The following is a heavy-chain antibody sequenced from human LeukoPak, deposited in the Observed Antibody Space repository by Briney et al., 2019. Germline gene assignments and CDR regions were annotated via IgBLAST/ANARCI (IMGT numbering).Heavy chain of an antibody. J-gene: IGHJ4*02. CDR3: GRDSSGWYYFDY. CDR2: IYTSGST. CDR1: GGSISSYY. V-gene: IGHV4-4*07. Sequence: PSETLSLTCTVSGGSISSYYWSWIRQPAGKGLESIGRIYTSGSTNYNTSLKSRVTISVDTSKNQFSLKLSSLTAADTALYFSGRDSSGWYYFDYWGQGTLVTVSS. D-gene: IGHD6-19*01.